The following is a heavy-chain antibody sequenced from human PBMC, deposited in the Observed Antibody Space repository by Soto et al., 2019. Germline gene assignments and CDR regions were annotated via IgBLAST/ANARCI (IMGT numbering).Heavy chain of an antibody. V-gene: IGHV3-23*01. D-gene: IGHD6-13*01. CDR2: ISGSGDST. Sequence: EVQLLDSGGGLVQPGGSLRLSCAASGFTFSSYAMNWVRQAPGKGLEWVSVISGSGDSTYYADSVKGRVTISRDNSKNTLYLQMNSLRTEDTAVYYCARRGPGTYFDYWGQGTVVTVSP. J-gene: IGHJ4*02. CDR1: GFTFSSYA. CDR3: ARRGPGTYFDY.